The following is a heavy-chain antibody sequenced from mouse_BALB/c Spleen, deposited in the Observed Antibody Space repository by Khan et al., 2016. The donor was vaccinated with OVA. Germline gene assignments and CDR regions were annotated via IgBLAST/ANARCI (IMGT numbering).Heavy chain of an antibody. J-gene: IGHJ2*01. V-gene: IGHV1S137*01. CDR3: PKPAYDGYYDL. Sequence: QVQLQQSGPELVRPGVSVKISCKGSGYTFTDYAMHWVKQSHAKSLEWIGLISTYYGNTNYKQKFKGKATMTVDKSSSTVYMELARSTAEDSAINYFPKPAYDGYYDLWVQGTTLTVSS. D-gene: IGHD2-3*01. CDR2: ISTYYGNT. CDR1: GYTFTDYA.